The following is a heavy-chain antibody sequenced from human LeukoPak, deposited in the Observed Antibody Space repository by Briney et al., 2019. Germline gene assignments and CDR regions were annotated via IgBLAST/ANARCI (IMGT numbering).Heavy chain of an antibody. D-gene: IGHD5-24*01. CDR3: ARLAATRDYYYYYGMDV. V-gene: IGHV4-39*01. J-gene: IGHJ6*02. CDR1: GGSISSANYY. Sequence: PSETLSLTCTVSGGSISSANYYWGWIRQPPGKELEYIGSLYYSGITYYNPSLKSRVTISGDTSKNQFSLKLSSVTAADTAVYYCARLAATRDYYYYYGMDVWGQGTTVTVSS. CDR2: LYYSGIT.